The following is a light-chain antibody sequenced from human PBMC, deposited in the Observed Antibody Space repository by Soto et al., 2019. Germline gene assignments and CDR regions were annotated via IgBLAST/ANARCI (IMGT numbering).Light chain of an antibody. CDR1: QSVDWY. Sequence: EIVLTQSPATLSLSPGDRATVSCRASQSVDWYVAWYQHIPGKAPRLLIYDASTRATGIPDRFSGSGSGTDFTLTISSLEPEDFAVYYCQQRSNWPPITFGPGTKVDMK. J-gene: IGKJ3*01. CDR2: DAS. CDR3: QQRSNWPPIT. V-gene: IGKV3-11*01.